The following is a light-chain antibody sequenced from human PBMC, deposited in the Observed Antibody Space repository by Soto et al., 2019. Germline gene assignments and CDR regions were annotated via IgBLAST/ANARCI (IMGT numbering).Light chain of an antibody. CDR1: QSISSW. Sequence: DIQMTQSPSTLSASVGDRVTITCRASQSISSWLTWYQQKAGQAPKLLIYKASIVESSVPSRFSGSGSGTEFTLSISSLQPDDSATYYCQQYSYFATFGQGTRVEVK. V-gene: IGKV1-5*03. CDR3: QQYSYFAT. CDR2: KAS. J-gene: IGKJ1*01.